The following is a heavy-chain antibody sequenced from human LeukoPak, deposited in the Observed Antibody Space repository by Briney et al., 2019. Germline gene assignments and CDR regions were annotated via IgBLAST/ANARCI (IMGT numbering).Heavy chain of an antibody. D-gene: IGHD3-3*01. V-gene: IGHV4-31*11. CDR2: IYYSGST. J-gene: IGHJ4*02. CDR1: GGSFSGYY. Sequence: SETLSLTCAVYGGSFSGYYWSWIRQHPGKGLEWIGYIYYSGSTYYNPSLKSRVTISVDTSKNQFSLKLSSVTAADTAVYYCARDGYDFWSGYYHTFDYWGQGTLVTVSS. CDR3: ARDGYDFWSGYYHTFDY.